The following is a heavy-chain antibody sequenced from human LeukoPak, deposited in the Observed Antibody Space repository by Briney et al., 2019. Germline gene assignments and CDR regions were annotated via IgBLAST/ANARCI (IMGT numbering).Heavy chain of an antibody. Sequence: TGGSLRLSCAASGFTVSSNYMSWVRQAPGKGLEWVSVIYSGGSTYYADSVKGRFTISRDNSKNTLYLQMNSLRAEDTAVYYCAREQGGYSYGYGYWGQGTLVTVSS. CDR2: IYSGGST. CDR3: AREQGGYSYGYGY. CDR1: GFTVSSNY. J-gene: IGHJ4*02. D-gene: IGHD5-18*01. V-gene: IGHV3-53*01.